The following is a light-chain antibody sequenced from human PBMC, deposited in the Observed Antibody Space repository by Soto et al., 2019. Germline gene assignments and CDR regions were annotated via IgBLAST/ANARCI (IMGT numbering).Light chain of an antibody. CDR1: SSDDDGYNY. CDR3: SLYTSSSTHNYV. CDR2: DVS. J-gene: IGLJ1*01. V-gene: IGLV2-14*01. Sequence: QSALTQPASVSGSPGQSITISCTGTSSDDDGYNYVSWYQQHPGKAPKLMIYDVSNRPSGVSNRFSGSKSGNMSSLTISGLQAEDEADYYCSLYTSSSTHNYVFGTGTKVTVL.